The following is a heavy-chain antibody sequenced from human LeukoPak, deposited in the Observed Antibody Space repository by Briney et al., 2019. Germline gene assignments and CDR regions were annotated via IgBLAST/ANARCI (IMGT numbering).Heavy chain of an antibody. V-gene: IGHV4-59*01. CDR1: DDSISDYY. CDR2: FYNSGRS. CDR3: TRGAGWLIDY. J-gene: IGHJ4*02. Sequence: SETLSLTCTVSDDSISDYYRGWIRHPPGKGLEWIGYFYNSGRSTYNPSLKSLVTISADTSKNHFSLKLNSVTTADTAVYYCTRGAGWLIDYWGQGILVTVPS. D-gene: IGHD3-16*01.